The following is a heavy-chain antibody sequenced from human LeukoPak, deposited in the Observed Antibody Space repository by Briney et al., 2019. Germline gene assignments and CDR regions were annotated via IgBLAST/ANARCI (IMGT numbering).Heavy chain of an antibody. D-gene: IGHD2-2*01. J-gene: IGHJ6*02. CDR3: ARSGSSSTSPEVEPYYYYGMDV. CDR1: GGTFSSYA. CDR2: IIPIFGTA. V-gene: IGHV1-69*13. Sequence: ASVTVSCKASGGTFSSYAISWVRQAPGQGLEWMGGIIPIFGTANYAQKFQGRVTITADESTSTAYMELSSLRSEDTAVYYCARSGSSSTSPEVEPYYYYGMDVWGQGTTVTVSS.